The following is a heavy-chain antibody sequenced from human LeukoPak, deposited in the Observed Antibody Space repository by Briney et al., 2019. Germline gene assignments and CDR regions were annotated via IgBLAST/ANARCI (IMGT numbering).Heavy chain of an antibody. V-gene: IGHV1-2*02. Sequence: ASVKVSCKASGYTFTSYGISWVRQAPGQGLEWMGWINPNSGGTNYAQKFQGRVTMTRDTSISTAYMELSRLRSDDTAVYYCARGSPQQLVQLVFDYWGQGTLVTVSS. CDR2: INPNSGGT. CDR1: GYTFTSYG. J-gene: IGHJ4*02. CDR3: ARGSPQQLVQLVFDY. D-gene: IGHD6-13*01.